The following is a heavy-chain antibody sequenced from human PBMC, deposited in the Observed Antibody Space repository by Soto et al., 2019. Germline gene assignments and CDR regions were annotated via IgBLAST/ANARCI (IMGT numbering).Heavy chain of an antibody. D-gene: IGHD3-10*01. CDR3: ATGTQNFDY. CDR2: ISGSGTTT. J-gene: IGHJ4*02. Sequence: PGGSLRLSCAASGLTFTTRAMSWVRQAPGKGLQWVSGISGSGTTTYYSDSVKGRLTISRDNSKNMLYLQMNSLRDDDTAVYYCATGTQNFDYWGRGTRVTVSS. CDR1: GLTFTTRA. V-gene: IGHV3-23*01.